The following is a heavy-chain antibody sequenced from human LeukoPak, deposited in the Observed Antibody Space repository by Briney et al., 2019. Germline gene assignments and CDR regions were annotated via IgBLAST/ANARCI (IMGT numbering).Heavy chain of an antibody. CDR3: ARDTRGGYVDY. V-gene: IGHV3-7*01. Sequence: GGSLRLSCAASGFTFSGYWRSWVRQAPGKGLEWVANIKQVGSEKYYVDSVKCRFNNSRDNAKNPLYLQMNSPRAEDTAVYYCARDTRGGYVDYWGQGTLVTVSS. D-gene: IGHD2-15*01. CDR1: GFTFSGYW. CDR2: IKQVGSEK. J-gene: IGHJ4*02.